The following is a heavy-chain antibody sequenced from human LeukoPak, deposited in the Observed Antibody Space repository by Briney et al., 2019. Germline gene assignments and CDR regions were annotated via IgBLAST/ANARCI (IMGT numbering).Heavy chain of an antibody. CDR2: ISGSGGST. V-gene: IGHV3-23*01. J-gene: IGHJ4*02. D-gene: IGHD3-3*01. CDR3: AKGDYYDFWSGYPLVGSWFDY. Sequence: GGSLRLSCAASGFTFSSYAMSWVRQAPGKGLEWVSAISGSGGSTYYADSVKGRFTISRDNSKNTLYLQMNSLRAEDTAVYYCAKGDYYDFWSGYPLVGSWFDYWGQGTLVTVSS. CDR1: GFTFSSYA.